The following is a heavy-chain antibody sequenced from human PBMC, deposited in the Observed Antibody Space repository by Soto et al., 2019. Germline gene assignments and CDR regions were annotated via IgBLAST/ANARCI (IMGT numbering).Heavy chain of an antibody. D-gene: IGHD5-18*01. CDR3: AIQAMVTAFDD. J-gene: IGHJ4*02. V-gene: IGHV4-39*01. CDR1: GGSISSSSYY. CDR2: IYYSGST. Sequence: QLQLQESGPGLVKPSETLSLTCTVSGGSISSSSYYWGWIRQPPGKGLEWIGSIYYSGSTYYNPSLKSRVTISVDTSKNQFSLKLSSVTAADTAVYYCAIQAMVTAFDDWGQGTLVTVSS.